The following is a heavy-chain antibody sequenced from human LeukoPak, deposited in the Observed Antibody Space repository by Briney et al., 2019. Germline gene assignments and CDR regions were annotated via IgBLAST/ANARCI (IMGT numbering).Heavy chain of an antibody. D-gene: IGHD3-9*01. J-gene: IGHJ6*03. CDR2: INPSGGST. CDR3: ARGSAPLRYFDWLSPDYMDV. Sequence: ASVKVSCKASGYTFTSYYMHWVRQAPGQGLEWMGIINPSGGSTSYAQKFQGRVTMTRDTSTSTVYMELSSLRSEDTAVYYCARGSAPLRYFDWLSPDYMDVWGKGTTVTISS. CDR1: GYTFTSYY. V-gene: IGHV1-46*01.